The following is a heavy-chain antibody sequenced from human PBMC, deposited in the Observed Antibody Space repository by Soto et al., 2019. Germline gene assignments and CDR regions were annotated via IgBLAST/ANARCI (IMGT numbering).Heavy chain of an antibody. CDR1: GYSFAGYW. V-gene: IGHV5-10-1*01. CDR2: IDPSDSQT. Sequence: GESLKISCKGSGYSFAGYWITWVRQKPGKGLEWMGRIDPSDSQTYYSPSFRGHVTISVTKSITTVFLQWSSLRASDTAMYYCARQIYDSDTGPNFQYYFDSWGQGXPVTGSS. D-gene: IGHD3-22*01. J-gene: IGHJ4*02. CDR3: ARQIYDSDTGPNFQYYFDS.